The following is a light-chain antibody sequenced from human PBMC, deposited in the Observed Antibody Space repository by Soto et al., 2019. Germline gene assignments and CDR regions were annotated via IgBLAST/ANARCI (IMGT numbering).Light chain of an antibody. CDR2: SNN. V-gene: IGLV1-44*01. Sequence: QSVLTQPPSASWTPGQRVTISCSGSSSNIGSNTVNWYQQLPGTAPKLLIYSNNQWPSGVPDRFSGSKSGTSASLAISGLQSEDEADYYCAAWDDSLNGWVFGGGTKLTVL. J-gene: IGLJ3*02. CDR3: AAWDDSLNGWV. CDR1: SSNIGSNT.